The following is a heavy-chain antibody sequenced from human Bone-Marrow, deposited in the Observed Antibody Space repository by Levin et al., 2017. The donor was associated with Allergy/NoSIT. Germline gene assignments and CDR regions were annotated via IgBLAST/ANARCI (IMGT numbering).Heavy chain of an antibody. CDR2: IFAGGIT. V-gene: IGHV3-53*01. J-gene: IGHJ4*02. Sequence: PGGSLRLSCAASGFTVSSNYMSWFRQAPGKGLEWVSVIFAGGITYYTDSAKGRFTVSRDNSNNTLYLHMNSLRAEDTAVYYCARASEDWGQGTLVTVSS. CDR3: ARASED. CDR1: GFTVSSNY.